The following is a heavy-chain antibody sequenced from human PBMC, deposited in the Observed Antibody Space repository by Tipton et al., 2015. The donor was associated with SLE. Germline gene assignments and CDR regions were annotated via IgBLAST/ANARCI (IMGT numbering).Heavy chain of an antibody. J-gene: IGHJ4*02. CDR1: GGSISSYS. D-gene: IGHD1-26*01. CDR3: ARDRGGSFLFDY. Sequence: TLSLTCSVSGGSISSYSYSWIRQPPGKGLEWIANIYYSESTNYNPSLKSRVTISVDTSKNQFSLKLRSVTAADTAVYYCARDRGGSFLFDYWGQGTLVTASS. CDR2: IYYSEST. V-gene: IGHV4-59*01.